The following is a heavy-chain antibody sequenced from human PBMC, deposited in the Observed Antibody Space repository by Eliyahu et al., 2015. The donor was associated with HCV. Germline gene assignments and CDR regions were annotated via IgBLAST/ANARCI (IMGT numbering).Heavy chain of an antibody. CDR1: GGSFSGYF. D-gene: IGHD6-6*01. CDR3: ASPESIAVRPREVYYGLDV. Sequence: QVQLQQGGAGLLKPSETLSLTCAVXGGSFSGYFWTWIRQPPGKGLEWXGEIXXSGSTKYNPSLKSRVTISGDISKNQFSLKLTSVTAADTAVYFCASPESIAVRPREVYYGLDVWGQGTTVTVSS. CDR2: IXXSGST. J-gene: IGHJ6*02. V-gene: IGHV4-34*02.